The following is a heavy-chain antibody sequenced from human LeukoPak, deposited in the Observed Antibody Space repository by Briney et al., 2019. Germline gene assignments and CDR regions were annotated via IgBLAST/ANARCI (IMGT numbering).Heavy chain of an antibody. CDR3: ARGQRDRAYCSGGSCSRFDP. Sequence: SETLSLTCTVSGGSISSYYWSWIRQPPGKGLEWIGYIYYSGSTNYNPSLKSRVTISVDTSKNQFSLKLSSVTAADTAVHYCARGQRDRAYCSGGSCSRFDPWGQGTLVTVSS. V-gene: IGHV4-59*01. CDR1: GGSISSYY. J-gene: IGHJ5*02. D-gene: IGHD2-15*01. CDR2: IYYSGST.